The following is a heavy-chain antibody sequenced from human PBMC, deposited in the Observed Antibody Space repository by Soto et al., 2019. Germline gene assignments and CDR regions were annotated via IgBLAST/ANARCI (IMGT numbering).Heavy chain of an antibody. CDR1: GYTFTHYG. CDR2: INSCSGDT. V-gene: IGHV1-18*01. J-gene: IGHJ2*01. Sequence: QVQLVQSGAEVKKPGASVKVSCKASGYTFTHYGITWVRQAPGQGLEWMGWINSCSGDTNYPQKLQGRLTMTTDTSTNTVYMELRNLRSDDTAVYYCARDLHAGGKYWYFDLWGRGTLVTVSS. D-gene: IGHD2-15*01. CDR3: ARDLHAGGKYWYFDL.